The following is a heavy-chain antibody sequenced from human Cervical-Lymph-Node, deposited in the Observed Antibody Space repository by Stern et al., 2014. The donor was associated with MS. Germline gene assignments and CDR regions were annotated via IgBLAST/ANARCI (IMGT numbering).Heavy chain of an antibody. Sequence: VQLVQSGAEVKKPRSSVRVSCKASGGTLSDYGFSWIRQSPRPGLEWMGGVIPVFGTANYAQRFQGRVTITADESTSTVYMELSSLRSEDTAVYYCARDSDFGNTGYGMDVWGQGTTVTVSS. D-gene: IGHD1-1*01. J-gene: IGHJ6*02. CDR2: VIPVFGTA. CDR3: ARDSDFGNTGYGMDV. CDR1: GGTLSDYG. V-gene: IGHV1-69*01.